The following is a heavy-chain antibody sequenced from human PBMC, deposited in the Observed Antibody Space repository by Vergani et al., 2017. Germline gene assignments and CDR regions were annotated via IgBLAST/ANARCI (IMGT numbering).Heavy chain of an antibody. Sequence: EVQLVESGGGLVQPGGSLRLSCAASGFTFSSYWMSWVRQAPGKGLEWVANIKQDGSEKYYVDSVKGRFTISRDNAKNSLYLQMNSLRAEDTAVYYCAKDRRSGGDYDFFDYWGQGTLVTVSS. CDR3: AKDRRSGGDYDFFDY. D-gene: IGHD5-12*01. J-gene: IGHJ4*02. CDR1: GFTFSSYW. V-gene: IGHV3-7*01. CDR2: IKQDGSEK.